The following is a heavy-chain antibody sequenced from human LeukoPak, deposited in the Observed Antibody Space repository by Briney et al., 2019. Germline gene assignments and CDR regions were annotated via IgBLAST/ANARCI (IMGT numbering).Heavy chain of an antibody. CDR1: GGSISSYY. CDR2: IYYSGNT. Sequence: PSETLSLTYTVSGGSISSYYWSWMRQPPGKGLEWIGYIYYSGNTNYNPSLKSRVTISVDTSKTQFSLKLSSVTAADTAVYYCARGPYGDYYDYWGQGTLVTVSS. CDR3: ARGPYGDYYDY. D-gene: IGHD4-17*01. V-gene: IGHV4-59*08. J-gene: IGHJ4*02.